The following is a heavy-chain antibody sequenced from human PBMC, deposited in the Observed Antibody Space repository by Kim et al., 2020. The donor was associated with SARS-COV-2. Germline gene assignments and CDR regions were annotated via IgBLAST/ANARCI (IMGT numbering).Heavy chain of an antibody. CDR2: IYHSGST. CDR1: GGSISSSNW. J-gene: IGHJ4*02. D-gene: IGHD2-8*01. Sequence: SETLSLTCAVSGGSISSSNWWSWVRQPPGKGLEWIGEIYHSGSTNYNPSLKSRVTISVDKSKNQFSLKLSSVTAADTAVYYCSRDPFATGPARTKGFDYWGQGTLVTVSS. V-gene: IGHV4-4*02. CDR3: SRDPFATGPARTKGFDY.